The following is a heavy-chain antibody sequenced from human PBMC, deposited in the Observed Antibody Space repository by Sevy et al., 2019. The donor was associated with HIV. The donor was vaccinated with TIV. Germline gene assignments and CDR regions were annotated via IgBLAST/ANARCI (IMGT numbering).Heavy chain of an antibody. CDR1: GFTFSSYA. CDR3: AKRVVVPAAMGVIVGPNDY. V-gene: IGHV3-23*01. D-gene: IGHD2-2*01. Sequence: GGSLRLSCAASGFTFSSYAMSWVRQAPGKGLEWVSAISGSGGSTYYADSVKGRFTISRDNSKNTLYLQMNSLRAEDTAVYYCAKRVVVPAAMGVIVGPNDYWGQGPLVTVSS. J-gene: IGHJ4*02. CDR2: ISGSGGST.